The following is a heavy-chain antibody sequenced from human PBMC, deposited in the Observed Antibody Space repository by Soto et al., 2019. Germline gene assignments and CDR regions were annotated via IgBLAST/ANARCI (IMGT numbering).Heavy chain of an antibody. CDR1: GFTFYDYA. V-gene: IGHV3-43D*04. J-gene: IGHJ4*02. D-gene: IGHD2-15*01. Sequence: EVQLVESGGVVVQPGGSLRLSCAASGFTFYDYAMHWVRQAPGKGLEWVSLISWDGSRSYYADSVKGRVIISRDNSKESLSLLMTSLGTEDSGLYYCAKDVCSGATPACYTRLDSWGQGTQVTVSS. CDR2: ISWDGSRS. CDR3: AKDVCSGATPACYTRLDS.